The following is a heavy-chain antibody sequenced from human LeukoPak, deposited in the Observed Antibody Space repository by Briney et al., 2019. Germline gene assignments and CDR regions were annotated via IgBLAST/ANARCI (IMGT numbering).Heavy chain of an antibody. J-gene: IGHJ4*02. CDR2: IWYDGSNK. CDR3: AKVQTPQITMIVVVITRELQNFDY. Sequence: GGSLRLSCAASGFTFSSYGMHWVRQAPGKGLEWVAVIWYDGSNKYYADSVKGRFTISRDNSKNTLYLQMNSLRAEDTAVYYCAKVQTPQITMIVVVITRELQNFDYWGQGTLVTVSS. V-gene: IGHV3-33*06. CDR1: GFTFSSYG. D-gene: IGHD3-22*01.